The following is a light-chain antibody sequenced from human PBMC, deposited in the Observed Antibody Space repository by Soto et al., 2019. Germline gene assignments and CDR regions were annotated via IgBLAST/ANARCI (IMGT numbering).Light chain of an antibody. Sequence: QSVLTQPASVSGSPGQSITISCTGTSSDVGGYNHVSWYQQHPGKAPKLMIHDVSNRPSGVSNRFSGSKSGNTASLTISGLQAEDEADYYCSAYTSSTTVVFGGGTKVTVL. V-gene: IGLV2-14*03. CDR2: DVS. CDR1: SSDVGGYNH. J-gene: IGLJ2*01. CDR3: SAYTSSTTVV.